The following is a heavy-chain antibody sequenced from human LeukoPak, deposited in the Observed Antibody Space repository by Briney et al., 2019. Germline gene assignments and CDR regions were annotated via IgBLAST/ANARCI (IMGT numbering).Heavy chain of an antibody. Sequence: PGGSLRLSCAASGFTFSGYSMNWVRQAPGKGLEWVSTITTTGTTYYADSVKDRFTISRDNAKNTLYLQMNSLRAEDTAVYYCARALGSSSDYWGQGTLVTVAS. CDR2: ITTTGTT. CDR1: GFTFSGYS. V-gene: IGHV3-69-1*01. J-gene: IGHJ4*02. CDR3: ARALGSSSDY. D-gene: IGHD3-10*01.